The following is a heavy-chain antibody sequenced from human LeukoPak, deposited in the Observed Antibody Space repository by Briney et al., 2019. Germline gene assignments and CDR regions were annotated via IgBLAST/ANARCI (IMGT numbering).Heavy chain of an antibody. CDR3: ARDLVKDRRNWGNHGMDV. CDR1: GYSFSSYG. CDR2: IITYSGKT. V-gene: IGHV1-18*01. J-gene: IGHJ6*02. Sequence: ASVKVSCKASGYSFSSYGITWVRQPPGQGLEWLGWIITYSGKTYYAEKVQGRVSMTTDTSTSTAYMELRSLRSDDTAVYYCARDLVKDRRNWGNHGMDVWGQGTTVTVS. D-gene: IGHD7-27*01.